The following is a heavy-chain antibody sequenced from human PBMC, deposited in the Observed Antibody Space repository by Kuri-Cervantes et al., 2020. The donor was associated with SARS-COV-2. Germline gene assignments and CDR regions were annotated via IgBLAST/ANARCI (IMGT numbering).Heavy chain of an antibody. CDR3: ASMGDSSSYDI. J-gene: IGHJ3*02. CDR1: GYTFTSYY. V-gene: IGHV1-8*02. Sequence: ASVKVSCKASGYTFTSYYMHWVRQAPGQGLEWMGWMNPNSGNTGYAQKFQGRVTMTRNTSISTAYMELSSLRSEDTAVYYRASMGDSSSYDIWGQGTMVTVSS. CDR2: MNPNSGNT. D-gene: IGHD6-6*01.